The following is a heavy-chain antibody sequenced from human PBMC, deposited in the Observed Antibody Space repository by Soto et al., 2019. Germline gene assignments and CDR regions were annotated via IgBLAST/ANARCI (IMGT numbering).Heavy chain of an antibody. J-gene: IGHJ6*02. Sequence: GGCRRISCAASGFTLRYSDMSWSRQAPGKGLEWISYITFSGNTVYYADSLKGRFTISRDNAKNSLYLQMNRLRAEDTAVYYCARVSWREKYGMDVWGQVTTVTVSS. V-gene: IGHV3-11*01. CDR1: GFTLRYSD. CDR2: ITFSGNTV. CDR3: ARVSWREKYGMDV.